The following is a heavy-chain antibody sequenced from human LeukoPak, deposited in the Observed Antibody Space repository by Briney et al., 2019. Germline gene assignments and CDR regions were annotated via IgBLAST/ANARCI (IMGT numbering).Heavy chain of an antibody. D-gene: IGHD6-19*01. CDR3: ARYPTYSSGWYAVY. CDR1: GGSFSGYY. Sequence: PSETLSLTCAVYGGSFSGYYWSWIRQPPGKGLEWIGEINHSGSTNYNPSLKSRVTISVDTSKNRFSLKLSSVTAADTAVYYCARYPTYSSGWYAVYWGQGTLVTVSS. CDR2: INHSGST. J-gene: IGHJ4*02. V-gene: IGHV4-34*01.